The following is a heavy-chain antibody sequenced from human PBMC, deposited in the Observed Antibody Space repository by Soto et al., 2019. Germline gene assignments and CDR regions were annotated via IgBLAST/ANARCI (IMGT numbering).Heavy chain of an antibody. CDR1: GFTFSLYG. V-gene: IGHV3-30*18. Sequence: TGGALRLSCAASGFTFSLYGMYWVRQAPGKGLEWVAVISYDGTNEYYSDSVKGRFTISRDKSKNTLYLQMDSLRVDDTAVYYCAKDQGPLFGNCYYFYMDVWGKGTTVTVSS. J-gene: IGHJ6*03. CDR2: ISYDGTNE. CDR3: AKDQGPLFGNCYYFYMDV. D-gene: IGHD3-3*01.